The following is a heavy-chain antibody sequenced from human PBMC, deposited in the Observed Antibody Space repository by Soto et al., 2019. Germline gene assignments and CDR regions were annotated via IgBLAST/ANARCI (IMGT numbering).Heavy chain of an antibody. CDR2: IIPTFGTV. J-gene: IGHJ2*01. Sequence: QVQLVQSGAEVKKPGSSVKVSCKASGGTFSNYPISWVRQAPGQGLEWKGGIIPTFGTVNYAQKFQGRATITADESTSTAYMELSSLRSEDTAVYYCARGNHRWLQLWYFDLWGRGTLVTVSS. V-gene: IGHV1-69*12. D-gene: IGHD5-12*01. CDR1: GGTFSNYP. CDR3: ARGNHRWLQLWYFDL.